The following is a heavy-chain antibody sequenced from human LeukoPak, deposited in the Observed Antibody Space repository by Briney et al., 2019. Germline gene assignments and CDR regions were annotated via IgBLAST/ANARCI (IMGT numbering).Heavy chain of an antibody. CDR1: GYSISSGYY. D-gene: IGHD3-22*01. V-gene: IGHV4-38-2*02. Sequence: PSETLSLTCTVSGYSISSGYYWGWIRQPPGKGLEWIGSVYHSGSTYYNPSLKSRVTISVDTSKNQFSLKLTSATAADTAVYYCARVYDSRRLAFDIWGQGTMVTVSS. CDR2: VYHSGST. J-gene: IGHJ3*02. CDR3: ARVYDSRRLAFDI.